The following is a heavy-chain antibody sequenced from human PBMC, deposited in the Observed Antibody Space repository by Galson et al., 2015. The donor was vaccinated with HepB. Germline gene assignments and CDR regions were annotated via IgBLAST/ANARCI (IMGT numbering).Heavy chain of an antibody. CDR1: GFIFSSYG. V-gene: IGHV3-30*02. CDR2: IRYDGSNK. CDR3: AKAPSYSGSYYYYYGMDV. Sequence: SLRLSCAASGFIFSSYGMHWVRQAPGKGLEWVAFIRYDGSNKYYADSVKGRFTISRDNSKNTLYLQMNSLRAEDTAVYYCAKAPSYSGSYYYYYGMDVWGQGTTVTVSS. J-gene: IGHJ6*02. D-gene: IGHD1-26*01.